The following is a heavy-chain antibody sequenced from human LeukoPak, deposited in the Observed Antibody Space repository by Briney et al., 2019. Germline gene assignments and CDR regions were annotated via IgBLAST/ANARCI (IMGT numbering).Heavy chain of an antibody. CDR3: ARDLEDSRYFDWLYSTYYYYYGMDV. J-gene: IGHJ6*02. D-gene: IGHD3-9*01. CDR2: ISAYNGNT. CDR1: GYTFTSYG. Sequence: EASVKVSCKASGYTFTSYGISWVRQAAGQGLEWMGWISAYNGNTNYAQKLQGRVTMTTDTSTSTAYMELRSLRSDDTAVYYCARDLEDSRYFDWLYSTYYYYYGMDVWAKGPRSPSP. V-gene: IGHV1-18*01.